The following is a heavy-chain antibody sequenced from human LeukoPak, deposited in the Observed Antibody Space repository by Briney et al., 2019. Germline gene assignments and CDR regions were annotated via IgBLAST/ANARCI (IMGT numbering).Heavy chain of an antibody. CDR2: ISGSGGST. CDR1: GFTFSSYA. CDR3: AKDQGYCSSTSCYFGGDYYYYGMDV. D-gene: IGHD2-2*01. V-gene: IGHV3-23*01. Sequence: GGSLRLSCAASGFTFSSYAMSWVRQAPGKGLEWVSAISGSGGSTYYADSVKGRSTISRDNSKNTLYLQMNSLRAEDTAVYYCAKDQGYCSSTSCYFGGDYYYYGMDVWGQGTTVTVSS. J-gene: IGHJ6*02.